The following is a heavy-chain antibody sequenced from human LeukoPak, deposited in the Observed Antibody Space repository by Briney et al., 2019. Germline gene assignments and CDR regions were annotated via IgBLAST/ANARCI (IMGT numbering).Heavy chain of an antibody. V-gene: IGHV3-23*01. D-gene: IGHD1-26*01. CDR3: AKDGRPAEYFQH. CDR1: RFTFSSYV. CDR2: ISEGGGST. J-gene: IGHJ1*01. Sequence: GGSLRLSCAASRFTFSSYVMSWVRQAPGKGLEWVSSISEGGGSTYYADSVKGRFTISRDISKNTLYLQMNSLRPEDTAVYYCAKDGRPAEYFQHWGQGTLVIVSS.